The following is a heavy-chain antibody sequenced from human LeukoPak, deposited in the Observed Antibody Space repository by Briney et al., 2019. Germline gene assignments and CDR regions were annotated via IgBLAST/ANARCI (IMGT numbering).Heavy chain of an antibody. V-gene: IGHV4-59*08. Sequence: PSETLSLTGTGSGGSISSYYWSWLRQPPGKGLEWMGYIYYSGSTNYNPSLKSRVTISVDTSKNQSSLQLSSVTAADTAVYYCARNSGYDTKVDYWGQGTLVTVSS. CDR1: GGSISSYY. J-gene: IGHJ4*02. CDR3: ARNSGYDTKVDY. D-gene: IGHD5-12*01. CDR2: IYYSGST.